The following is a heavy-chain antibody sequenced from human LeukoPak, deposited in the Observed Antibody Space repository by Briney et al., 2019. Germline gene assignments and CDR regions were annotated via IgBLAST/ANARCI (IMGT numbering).Heavy chain of an antibody. CDR3: ARDKFYYDSSGYSHYYGMDV. Sequence: SETLSLTCAVYGGSFSGYYWSWIRQPPGKGLEWIGEINHSGSTNYNPSLKSRVTISVDTSKNQFSLKLSSVTAADTAVYYCARDKFYYDSSGYSHYYGMDVWGQGTTVTVSS. J-gene: IGHJ6*02. CDR2: INHSGST. V-gene: IGHV4-34*01. CDR1: GGSFSGYY. D-gene: IGHD3-22*01.